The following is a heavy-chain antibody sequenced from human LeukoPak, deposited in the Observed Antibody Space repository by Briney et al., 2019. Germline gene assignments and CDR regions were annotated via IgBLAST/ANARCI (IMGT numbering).Heavy chain of an antibody. CDR3: AKDPKWELPLYFGY. V-gene: IGHV3-23*01. CDR2: ISGSGGST. Sequence: PGGSLRLSCAASGFTFSDYYMSWIRQAPGKGLEWVSAISGSGGSTYYADSVKGRFTISRDNSKNTLYLQMNSLRAEDTAVYYCAKDPKWELPLYFGYWGQGTLVTVSS. D-gene: IGHD1-26*01. J-gene: IGHJ4*02. CDR1: GFTFSDYY.